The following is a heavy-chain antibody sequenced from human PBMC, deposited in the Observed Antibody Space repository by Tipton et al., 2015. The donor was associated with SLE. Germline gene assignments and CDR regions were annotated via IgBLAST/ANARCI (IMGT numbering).Heavy chain of an antibody. D-gene: IGHD6-13*01. Sequence: TLSLTCAVYGGSFSGYYCSWIRQPPGKGLEWIGTIYYSGGTYYNPSLKSRVTISLDTSKNQFSLKLRSVNAADRAVYYCARAYSSSPPLDYWGQGTLVTVSS. V-gene: IGHV4-34*01. J-gene: IGHJ4*02. CDR2: IYYSGGT. CDR1: GGSFSGYY. CDR3: ARAYSSSPPLDY.